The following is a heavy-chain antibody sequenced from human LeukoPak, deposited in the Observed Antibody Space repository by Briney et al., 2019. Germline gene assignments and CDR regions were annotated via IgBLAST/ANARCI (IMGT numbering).Heavy chain of an antibody. CDR3: ARLPLDGDYDY. J-gene: IGHJ4*02. CDR2: IYHSGST. V-gene: IGHV4-38-2*01. D-gene: IGHD4-17*01. Sequence: SETLSLTCAVSGYSISSGYYWGWIRQPPGKGLEWIGNIYHSGSTYYNPSLKSRVTISVDTSKNQFSLKLSSVTAADTAVYYCARLPLDGDYDYWGQGTLVTVSS. CDR1: GYSISSGYY.